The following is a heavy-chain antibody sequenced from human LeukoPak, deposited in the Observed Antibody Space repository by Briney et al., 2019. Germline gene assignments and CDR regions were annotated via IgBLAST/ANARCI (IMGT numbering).Heavy chain of an antibody. D-gene: IGHD2-15*01. Sequence: ASVKVSCRASGGTFSSYAISWVRQAPGQGLEWMGGIIPTFGTANYAQKFQGRVTITADESTSTAYMELSSLRSEDTAVYYCAKDLQWSVDDYWGQGTLVTVSS. J-gene: IGHJ4*02. V-gene: IGHV1-69*13. CDR1: GGTFSSYA. CDR2: IIPTFGTA. CDR3: AKDLQWSVDDY.